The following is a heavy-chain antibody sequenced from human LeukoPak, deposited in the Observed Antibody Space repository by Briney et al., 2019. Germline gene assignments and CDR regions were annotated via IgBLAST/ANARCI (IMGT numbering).Heavy chain of an antibody. V-gene: IGHV3-48*01. Sequence: GGSLRLSCATSGFAFSRYIMNWVRQAPGKGLEWIAYIDDTGNTKYYADSVEGRFTISRDNAKSSLYLQMSNLGAEDTALYYCARNRVVGAFNWFDSWGQGTLVTVSS. J-gene: IGHJ5*01. CDR3: ARNRVVGAFNWFDS. D-gene: IGHD1-26*01. CDR2: IDDTGNTK. CDR1: GFAFSRYI.